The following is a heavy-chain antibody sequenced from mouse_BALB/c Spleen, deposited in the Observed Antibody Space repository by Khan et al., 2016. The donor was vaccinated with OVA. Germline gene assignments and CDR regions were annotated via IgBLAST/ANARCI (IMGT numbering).Heavy chain of an antibody. Sequence: QVRLQQSGPELVKPGASVKMSCTATGYSFTDYIISWVKRRTGQGLQWIGEIYSGSGSIYSNDKFKGKATLTADKSSNTAYLQLSSLTSEDSAVYFCARRDCSSSYRGFVYWGQGTLVTVSA. CDR3: ARRDCSSSYRGFVY. D-gene: IGHD1-1*01. CDR1: GYSFTDYI. V-gene: IGHV1-77*01. J-gene: IGHJ3*01. CDR2: IYSGSGSI.